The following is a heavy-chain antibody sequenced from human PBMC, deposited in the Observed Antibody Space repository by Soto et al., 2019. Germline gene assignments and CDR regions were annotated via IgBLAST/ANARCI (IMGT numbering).Heavy chain of an antibody. V-gene: IGHV5-10-1*01. CDR1: GYSFTSYW. CDR3: ARHIRYYDSSGYYYGGYYYYYGMDV. CDR2: IDPSDSYT. Sequence: PGESLKISCKGSGYSFTSYWISWVRQMPGKGLEWMGRIDPSDSYTNYSPSFQGHVTISADKSISTAYLQWSSLRASDTAMYYCARHIRYYDSSGYYYGGYYYYYGMDVWGQGTTVTV. D-gene: IGHD3-22*01. J-gene: IGHJ6*02.